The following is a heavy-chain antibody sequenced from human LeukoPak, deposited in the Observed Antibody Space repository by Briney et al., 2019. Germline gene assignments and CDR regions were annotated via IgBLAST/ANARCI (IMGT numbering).Heavy chain of an antibody. D-gene: IGHD2-8*01. J-gene: IGHJ6*02. CDR3: ARDGHCTNGVCTSPYYYYYGMDV. V-gene: IGHV1-18*01. Sequence: ASVKVSCKASGYTFTSYGISWVRQAPGQGLEWMGWISAYNGNTNYAQKLQGRVTMTTDTSTSTAYMELRSLRSDDTAVYYCARDGHCTNGVCTSPYYYYYGMDVWGQGTTVTVSS. CDR1: GYTFTSYG. CDR2: ISAYNGNT.